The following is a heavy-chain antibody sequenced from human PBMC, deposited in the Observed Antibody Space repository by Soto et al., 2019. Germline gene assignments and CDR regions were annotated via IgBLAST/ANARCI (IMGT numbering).Heavy chain of an antibody. J-gene: IGHJ6*02. D-gene: IGHD3-10*01. V-gene: IGHV3-73*02. Sequence: EVQLVESGGGLVQPGGSLKLSCAASGFTFSGSAMHWVRQAAGKGLEWVGRIRSKANSYATAYAASGKGRFTISRDDSKNTAYLHMNSLKTEDPAVYYCAIPPGYYYGMDVWGQGTTVTVSS. CDR3: AIPPGYYYGMDV. CDR1: GFTFSGSA. CDR2: IRSKANSYAT.